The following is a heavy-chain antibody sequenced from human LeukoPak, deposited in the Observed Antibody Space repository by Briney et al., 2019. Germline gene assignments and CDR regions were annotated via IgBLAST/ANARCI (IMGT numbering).Heavy chain of an antibody. CDR1: GFTFSSYS. Sequence: MAGGSLRLSCAASGFTFSSYSMNWVRQAPGKGLEWVSSISSSISYIYYADSVKGRFTVSRDNAKNSLYLQMNSLRAEDTAVYYCARGGSYYYGMDVWGQGTTVTVSS. CDR3: ARGGSYYYGMDV. V-gene: IGHV3-21*01. J-gene: IGHJ6*02. D-gene: IGHD2-15*01. CDR2: ISSSISYI.